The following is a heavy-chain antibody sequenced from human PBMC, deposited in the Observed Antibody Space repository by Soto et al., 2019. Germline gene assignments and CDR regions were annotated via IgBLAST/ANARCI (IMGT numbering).Heavy chain of an antibody. V-gene: IGHV3-30-3*01. CDR1: AFTFSSYA. Sequence: PGGSLRLSCAASAFTFSSYAMHWVRQAPGRGLEWVAVISYDGSNKYYADSVKGRFTISRDNSKNTLYLQMNSLRAEDTAVYYCASAGYCSSTSCYSRPYYYYGMDVWGQGTTVTV. D-gene: IGHD2-2*02. CDR2: ISYDGSNK. J-gene: IGHJ6*02. CDR3: ASAGYCSSTSCYSRPYYYYGMDV.